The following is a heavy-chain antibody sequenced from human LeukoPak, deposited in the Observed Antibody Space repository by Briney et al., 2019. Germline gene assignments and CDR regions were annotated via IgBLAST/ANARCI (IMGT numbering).Heavy chain of an antibody. V-gene: IGHV3-7*01. D-gene: IGHD2-2*01. Sequence: GGSLRLSCAASGFTFSRYWMAWVRQAPGKGLEWVANIRKDGSAINYLDSVKGRFTISRDNTKQSLYLQMNGLRAGDTAMYYCAKDENYCSSPVCYDVFDIWGQGTMVTVSS. CDR1: GFTFSRYW. J-gene: IGHJ3*02. CDR3: AKDENYCSSPVCYDVFDI. CDR2: IRKDGSAI.